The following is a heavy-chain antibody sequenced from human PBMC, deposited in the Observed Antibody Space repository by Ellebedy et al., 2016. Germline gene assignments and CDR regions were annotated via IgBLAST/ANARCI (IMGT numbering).Heavy chain of an antibody. CDR1: GASVSSGSYY. CDR3: ARGRRQWLVTI. Sequence: SETLSLTXTVSGASVSSGSYYWSWIRQPPGKGLEWIGYIYYSGSTNYNPSLKSRVTISVDTSKNQFSLKLSSVTAADTAVYYCARGRRQWLVTIWGQGTMVTVSS. J-gene: IGHJ3*02. V-gene: IGHV4-61*01. D-gene: IGHD6-19*01. CDR2: IYYSGST.